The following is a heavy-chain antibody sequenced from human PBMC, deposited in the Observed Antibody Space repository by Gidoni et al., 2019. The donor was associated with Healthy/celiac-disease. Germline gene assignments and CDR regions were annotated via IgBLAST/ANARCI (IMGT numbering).Heavy chain of an antibody. CDR3: ARDTTRTMTYLDY. D-gene: IGHD3-22*01. Sequence: ISYDGSNKYYADSVKGRFTISRDNSKNTLYLQMNSLRAEDTAVYYCARDTTRTMTYLDYWGQGTLVTVSS. V-gene: IGHV3-30-3*01. CDR2: ISYDGSNK. J-gene: IGHJ4*02.